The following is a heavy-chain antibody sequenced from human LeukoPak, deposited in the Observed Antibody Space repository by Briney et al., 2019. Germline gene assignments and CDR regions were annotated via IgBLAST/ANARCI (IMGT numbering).Heavy chain of an antibody. J-gene: IGHJ3*02. V-gene: IGHV5-51*01. D-gene: IGHD3-10*01. Sequence: GESLKISCKGSGYSFTSYWIGWVRQTPGKGLEWMGIIYPGDSDTRYSPSFQGQVTISADKSISTAYLQWSSLKASDTAMYYCARRGVTMVRGVITTNDAFDIWGQGTMVTVSS. CDR1: GYSFTSYW. CDR2: IYPGDSDT. CDR3: ARRGVTMVRGVITTNDAFDI.